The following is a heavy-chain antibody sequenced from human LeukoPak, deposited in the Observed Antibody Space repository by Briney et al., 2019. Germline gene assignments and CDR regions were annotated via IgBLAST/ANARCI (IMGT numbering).Heavy chain of an antibody. Sequence: PGGSLRLSCAASGFTFSSYAMSSVRQAPGKGLEWVSAISCSGGSTYYADSVKGRFTISRDNSKNTLYLQMNSLRAEDTAVYYCAKALAGTRPHFDYWGQGTLVTVSS. J-gene: IGHJ4*02. CDR2: ISCSGGST. D-gene: IGHD6-13*01. CDR1: GFTFSSYA. V-gene: IGHV3-23*01. CDR3: AKALAGTRPHFDY.